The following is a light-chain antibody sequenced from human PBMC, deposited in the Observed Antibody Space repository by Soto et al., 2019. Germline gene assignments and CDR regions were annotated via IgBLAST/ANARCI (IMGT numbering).Light chain of an antibody. Sequence: EIVLTQSPGTLSLSPGDRATLSCRASQSVSSSYLAWYQQKPGQPPRLLIYGASSRATGIPDRFSGSGSGTDFTLTISSVEPEDFAVYYCQQYGYSSSYTFGQGTKLEIK. V-gene: IGKV3-20*01. CDR1: QSVSSSY. CDR2: GAS. J-gene: IGKJ2*01. CDR3: QQYGYSSSYT.